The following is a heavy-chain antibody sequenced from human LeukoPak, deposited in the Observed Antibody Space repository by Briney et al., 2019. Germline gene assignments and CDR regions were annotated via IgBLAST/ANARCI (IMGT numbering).Heavy chain of an antibody. CDR2: ISGSGDST. V-gene: IGHV3-23*01. Sequence: GGSLRLSCAASGFTFSDYYISWIRQAPGMGLEWVSSISGSGDSTYYADSVKGRFTISRDNSKNTLYLQMDSLRVEDTVIYYCAKVGIAGPSRGGGYLDYWGQGTPVTVSS. CDR3: AKVGIAGPSRGGGYLDY. J-gene: IGHJ4*02. D-gene: IGHD6-13*01. CDR1: GFTFSDYY.